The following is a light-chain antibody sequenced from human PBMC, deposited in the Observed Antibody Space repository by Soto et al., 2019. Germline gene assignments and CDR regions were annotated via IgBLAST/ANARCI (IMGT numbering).Light chain of an antibody. CDR2: AAS. CDR1: QSFHTNY. J-gene: IGKJ4*01. CDR3: QKSDSTPGFT. Sequence: EIVLTQSPGTLSLSPGERATLSCRASQSFHTNYLAWYQQRPGQAPRLRLYAASRRASGIPDRFSGSGSGTDLTLTISRLEPEDSAVYFCQKSDSTPGFTFGGGTKIEIK. V-gene: IGKV3-20*01.